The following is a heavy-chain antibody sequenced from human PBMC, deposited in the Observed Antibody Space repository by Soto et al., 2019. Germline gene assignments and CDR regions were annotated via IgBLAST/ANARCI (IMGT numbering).Heavy chain of an antibody. CDR3: ASLDPGARFDP. CDR2: INPNNGAT. CDR1: RYIFTAYF. J-gene: IGHJ5*02. Sequence: QVQLVQSGAEVKKPGASLKVSCKAPRYIFTAYFMHWVRQAPGQGLEWLGWINPNNGATHYGLSYQGRCTMTRNTSISTAYMELSSLRSDDTAVYYCASLDPGARFDPRCHRTMVNLS. V-gene: IGHV1-2*02.